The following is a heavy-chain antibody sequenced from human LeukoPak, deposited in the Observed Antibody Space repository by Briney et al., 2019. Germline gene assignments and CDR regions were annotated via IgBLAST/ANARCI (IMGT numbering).Heavy chain of an antibody. CDR3: AREAKDQLLDQYYMGL. Sequence: SETLSLTCSVSGASISSYSCSWIRQPAGKGLEWIGRIYTSGSTNYNPSLKSRVTISVDKSKNQFSLKLSSVTAADTAVYYCAREAKDQLLDQYYMGLWGKGTTVTVSS. J-gene: IGHJ6*03. CDR2: IYTSGST. CDR1: GASISSYS. D-gene: IGHD2-2*01. V-gene: IGHV4-4*07.